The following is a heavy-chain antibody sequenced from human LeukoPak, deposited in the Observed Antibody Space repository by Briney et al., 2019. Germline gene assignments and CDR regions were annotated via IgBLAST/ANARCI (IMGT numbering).Heavy chain of an antibody. CDR1: GYTFTSYD. CDR2: MNPNSGNT. CDR3: ASHSYCGGDCYSIFDY. V-gene: IGHV1-8*01. Sequence: GASVKVSCKASGYTFTSYDINWVRQATGQGLEWMGWMNPNSGNTGYAQKFQGRVTMTRNTSISTAYMELSSLRSEDTAVYYCASHSYCGGDCYSIFDYWGQGTLVTVSS. J-gene: IGHJ4*02. D-gene: IGHD2-21*02.